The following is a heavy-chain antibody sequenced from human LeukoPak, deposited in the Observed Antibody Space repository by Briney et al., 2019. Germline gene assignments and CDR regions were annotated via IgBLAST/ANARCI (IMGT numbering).Heavy chain of an antibody. D-gene: IGHD3-22*01. V-gene: IGHV4-34*01. CDR1: GGSFSGYY. J-gene: IGHJ5*02. CDR2: INHSGST. Sequence: SETLSLTCAVHGGSFSGYYWSWIRQPPGKGLEWIGEINHSGSTNYNPSLKSRVTISVDTSKNQFSLKLSSVTAADTAVYYCATGRPSYYYDSSGYEFDPWGQGTLVTVSS. CDR3: ATGRPSYYYDSSGYEFDP.